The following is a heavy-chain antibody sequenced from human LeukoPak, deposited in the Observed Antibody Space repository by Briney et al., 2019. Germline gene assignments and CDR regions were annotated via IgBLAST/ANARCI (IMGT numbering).Heavy chain of an antibody. CDR1: GFSLTTRGVG. J-gene: IGHJ3*02. CDR2: IYWDDDK. V-gene: IGHV2-5*02. CDR3: ARLAYYDNSGSSRPFDI. D-gene: IGHD3-22*01. Sequence: SGPTLVNPTQTLTLTCAFSGFSLTTRGVGVGWIRQPPGKALEWHALIYWDDDKRYSPSLKSRLTITKDTSKKQVVLTVTNLDPVDTATYYCARLAYYDNSGSSRPFDIWGQGTRVTVSS.